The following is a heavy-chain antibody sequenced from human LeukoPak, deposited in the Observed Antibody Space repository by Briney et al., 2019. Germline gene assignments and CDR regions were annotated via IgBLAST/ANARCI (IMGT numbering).Heavy chain of an antibody. J-gene: IGHJ4*02. V-gene: IGHV1-46*01. CDR1: GYTFTSYY. Sequence: ASVRVSCKASGYTFTSYYMHWVRQAPGQGLEWMGVSDPSGVGTNYAQKFQGRVTMTRDTSTTTVYMELSSLRSEDTAVYYCAREESGGYFDYWGQGTLVTVSS. D-gene: IGHD2-8*02. CDR3: AREESGGYFDY. CDR2: SDPSGVGT.